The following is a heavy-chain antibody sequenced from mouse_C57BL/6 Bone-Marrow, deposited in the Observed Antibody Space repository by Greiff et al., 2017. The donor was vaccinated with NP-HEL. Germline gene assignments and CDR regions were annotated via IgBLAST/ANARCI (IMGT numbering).Heavy chain of an antibody. D-gene: IGHD2-5*01. Sequence: EVKVVESGEGLVKPGGSLKLSCAASGFTFSSYAMSWVRQTPEKRLEWVAYISSGGDYIYYADTVKGRFTISRDNARNTLYLQMSSLKSEDTAMYYCTKRAYYSRGMDYWGQGTSVTVSS. J-gene: IGHJ4*01. CDR2: ISSGGDYI. CDR1: GFTFSSYA. V-gene: IGHV5-9-1*02. CDR3: TKRAYYSRGMDY.